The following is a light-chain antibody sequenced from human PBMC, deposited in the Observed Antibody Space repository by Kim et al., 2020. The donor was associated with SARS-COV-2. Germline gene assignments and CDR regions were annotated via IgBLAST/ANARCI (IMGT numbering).Light chain of an antibody. V-gene: IGKV1-5*03. CDR3: QQYSGYPLT. J-gene: IGKJ4*01. CDR1: QSISSW. CDR2: KAS. Sequence: DIQMTQSPSTLSASVGDRVTITCRASQSISSWLAWYQQKPEKAPKLLIYKASSLESGVPSRFSGSGSGTEFTLTISSLQPDDLATYYCQQYSGYPLTFGGGTKVDIK.